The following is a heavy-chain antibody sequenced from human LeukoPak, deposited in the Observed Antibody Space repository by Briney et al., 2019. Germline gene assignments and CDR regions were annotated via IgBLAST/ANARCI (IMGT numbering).Heavy chain of an antibody. CDR3: ARVALRYSSGWYNYFDY. Sequence: ASVKVSCKASGYTFTDYFIHWVRQAPGQGLEWMGWINPNSGGTNYAQKFQGRVTMTRDTSISTAYMELSRLRSDDTAVYYCARVALRYSSGWYNYFDYWGQGTLVTVSS. CDR2: INPNSGGT. D-gene: IGHD6-19*01. CDR1: GYTFTDYF. J-gene: IGHJ4*02. V-gene: IGHV1-2*02.